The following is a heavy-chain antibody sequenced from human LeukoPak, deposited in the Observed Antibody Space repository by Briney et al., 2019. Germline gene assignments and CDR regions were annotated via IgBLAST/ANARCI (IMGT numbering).Heavy chain of an antibody. Sequence: GGSLRLSCAASGFTFSSYSMNWVRQAPGKGLEWVSSISSSSSYIYYADSVKGRFTISRDNAKNSLYLQMNSLRAEDTAVYYCAREDQGYCSSTSCSTNYYYYMDVWGKGTTVTVSS. J-gene: IGHJ6*03. CDR1: GFTFSSYS. D-gene: IGHD2-2*01. CDR2: ISSSSSYI. V-gene: IGHV3-21*01. CDR3: AREDQGYCSSTSCSTNYYYYMDV.